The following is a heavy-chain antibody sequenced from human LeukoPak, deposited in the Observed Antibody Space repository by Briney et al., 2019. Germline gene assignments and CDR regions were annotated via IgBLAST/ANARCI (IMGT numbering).Heavy chain of an antibody. V-gene: IGHV4-59*12. CDR1: GGSISSYY. CDR3: ARVYYYDSSGYYLAFDY. D-gene: IGHD3-22*01. Sequence: SETLSLTCTVSGGSISSYYWSWIRQPPGRGLEWIGYIYYSGSTNYNPSLKSRVTISVDTSKNQFSLKLSSVTAADTAVYYCARVYYYDSSGYYLAFDYWGQGTLVTVSS. J-gene: IGHJ4*02. CDR2: IYYSGST.